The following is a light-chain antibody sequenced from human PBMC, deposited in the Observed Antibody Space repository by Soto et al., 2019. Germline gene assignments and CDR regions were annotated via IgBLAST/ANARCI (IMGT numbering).Light chain of an antibody. Sequence: AIRMTQSPSSFSASTGDRFTITCRASQGISSYLAWYQQKPGKAPKLLIYAASTLQSGVPSRFSGSGSGTDFTPTISCLQSEDFATYYCQQYYSYPITFGQGTKVDI. CDR3: QQYYSYPIT. J-gene: IGKJ1*01. V-gene: IGKV1-8*01. CDR1: QGISSY. CDR2: AAS.